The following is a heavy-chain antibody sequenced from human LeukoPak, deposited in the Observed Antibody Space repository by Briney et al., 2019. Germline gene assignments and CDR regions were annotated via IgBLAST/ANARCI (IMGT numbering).Heavy chain of an antibody. Sequence: SVKVSCKASGYTFTGYYMHWVRQAPGQGLEWMGGIIPIFGTANYAQKFQGRVTITADKSTSTAYMELSSLRSEDTAVYYCATKVTEGIDYWGQGTLVTVSS. D-gene: IGHD4-17*01. CDR2: IIPIFGTA. V-gene: IGHV1-69*06. J-gene: IGHJ4*02. CDR1: GYTFTGYY. CDR3: ATKVTEGIDY.